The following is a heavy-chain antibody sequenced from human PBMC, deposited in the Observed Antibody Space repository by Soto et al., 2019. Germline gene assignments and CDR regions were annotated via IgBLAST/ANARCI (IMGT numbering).Heavy chain of an antibody. CDR1: GGTFSSYA. CDR3: ARASPPDATMGRGVIIPPLYYYGMDV. Sequence: QVQLVQSGAEVKKPGSSVKVSCKASGGTFSSYAISWVRQAPGQGLEWMGGIIHIFGTANYAQKFQGRVTITADKSTSTAYMELSSLRSEDTAVYYCARASPPDATMGRGVIIPPLYYYGMDVWGQGTTVTVSS. J-gene: IGHJ6*02. V-gene: IGHV1-69*06. CDR2: IIHIFGTA. D-gene: IGHD3-10*01.